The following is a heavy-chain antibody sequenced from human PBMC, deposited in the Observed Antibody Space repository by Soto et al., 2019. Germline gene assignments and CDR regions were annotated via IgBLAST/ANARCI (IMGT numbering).Heavy chain of an antibody. CDR1: GFTFSSYA. CDR3: AKDGYSSSSFYYYGMDV. J-gene: IGHJ6*02. Sequence: EVQLLESGGGLVQPGGSLRLSCAASGFTFSSYAMSWVRQAPGKGLEWVSAISGSGGSTYYADSVKGRITISRDNSKNTLYLQMNSLRAEDTAVYYCAKDGYSSSSFYYYGMDVWGQGTTVTVSS. CDR2: ISGSGGST. V-gene: IGHV3-23*01. D-gene: IGHD6-6*01.